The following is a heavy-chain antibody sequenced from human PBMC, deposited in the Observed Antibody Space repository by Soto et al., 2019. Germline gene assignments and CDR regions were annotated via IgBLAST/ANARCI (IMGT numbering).Heavy chain of an antibody. CDR1: GFTFSSYS. Sequence: GGSLRLSCAASGFTFSSYSMNWVRQAPGKGLEWVSSISSSSSYIYYADSVKGRFTISRYNAKNSLYLQMNSLRAEDTAVYYCARDGLSVAGKTYYYYGMDVWGQGTTVTVSS. V-gene: IGHV3-21*01. J-gene: IGHJ6*02. D-gene: IGHD6-19*01. CDR2: ISSSSSYI. CDR3: ARDGLSVAGKTYYYYGMDV.